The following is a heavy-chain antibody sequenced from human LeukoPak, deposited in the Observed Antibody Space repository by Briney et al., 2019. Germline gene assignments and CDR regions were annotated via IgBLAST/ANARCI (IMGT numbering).Heavy chain of an antibody. CDR3: ASDLIRYFDWFIDY. Sequence: SGGSLRLSCAASGFTVSSNYMSWVRQAPGKGLEWVSAISGSGGSTYYADSVKGRFTISRDNSKNTLYLQMNSLRAEDTAVYYCASDLIRYFDWFIDYWGQGTLVTVSS. CDR2: ISGSGGST. CDR1: GFTVSSNY. D-gene: IGHD3-9*01. J-gene: IGHJ4*02. V-gene: IGHV3-23*01.